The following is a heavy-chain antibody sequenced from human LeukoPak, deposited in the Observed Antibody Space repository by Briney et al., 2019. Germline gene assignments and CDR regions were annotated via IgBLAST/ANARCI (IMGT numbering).Heavy chain of an antibody. CDR2: IVVGNGNT. CDR3: AAFRLGNSIREFIDY. V-gene: IGHV1-58*02. Sequence: GASVTVSCKASGFTFISSAMQWVRQTRGQRLEWIGSIVVGNGNTNYAQTFHERLSITRDTSTSTVYMELSSLRSEDTAIYYCAAFRLGNSIREFIDYWGRGTLVTVSS. CDR1: GFTFISSA. J-gene: IGHJ4*02. D-gene: IGHD2-21*01.